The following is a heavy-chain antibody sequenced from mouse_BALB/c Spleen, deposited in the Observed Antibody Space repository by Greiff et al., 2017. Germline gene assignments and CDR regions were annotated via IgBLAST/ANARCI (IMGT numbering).Heavy chain of an antibody. D-gene: IGHD4-1*01. Sequence: EVKVVESGGGLVQPGGSLKLSCAASGFTFSSYTMSWVRQTPEKRLEWVAYISNVGGSTYYPDTVKGRFTISRDNAKNTLYLQMSSLKSEDTAMYYCARPELRAYWGQGTLVTVSA. CDR3: ARPELRAY. CDR2: ISNVGGST. V-gene: IGHV5-12-2*01. CDR1: GFTFSSYT. J-gene: IGHJ3*01.